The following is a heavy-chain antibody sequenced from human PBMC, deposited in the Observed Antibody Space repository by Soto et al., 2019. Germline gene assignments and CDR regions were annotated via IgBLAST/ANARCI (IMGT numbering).Heavy chain of an antibody. V-gene: IGHV4-59*01. J-gene: IGHJ5*02. CDR2: IYYSGST. Sequence: PGKGLEWIGYIYYSGSTNYNPSLKSRVTISVDTSKNQFSLKLSSVTAADTAVYYCARVGGQQLGYWFDPWGQGTLVTVSS. D-gene: IGHD6-13*01. CDR3: ARVGGQQLGYWFDP.